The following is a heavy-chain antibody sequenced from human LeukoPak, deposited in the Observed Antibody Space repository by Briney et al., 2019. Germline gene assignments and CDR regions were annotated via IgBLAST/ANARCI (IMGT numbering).Heavy chain of an antibody. D-gene: IGHD6-6*01. CDR3: ARIPYSSSLTDAFDI. CDR2: ISSSSTYI. V-gene: IGHV3-21*01. J-gene: IGHJ3*02. Sequence: GGSLRLSCAASGFNFRSYIMIWVRQARGKGVEWVSFISSSSTYIYYADSMKGRFTISRDNAKNSLFLQMNSLRGEDTAVYYCARIPYSSSLTDAFDIWGQGTMVTVYS. CDR1: GFNFRSYI.